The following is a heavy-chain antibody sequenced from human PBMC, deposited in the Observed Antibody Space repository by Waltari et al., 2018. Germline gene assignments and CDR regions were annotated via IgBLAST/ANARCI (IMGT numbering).Heavy chain of an antibody. CDR1: GFTFSHFA. CDR3: AKDRGSGRIFFDS. CDR2: ISVSGGTS. V-gene: IGHV3-23*01. Sequence: EVQLLESGGDLIEPGGSLRLSCAASGFTFSHFAMTWVRQAPGKGWEWVSFISVSGGTSYYTDSVTGRFTVSRDNSDNTLYLQMNNLRADDTGIYYCAKDRGSGRIFFDSWGRGTLVVVSS. D-gene: IGHD3-10*01. J-gene: IGHJ4*02.